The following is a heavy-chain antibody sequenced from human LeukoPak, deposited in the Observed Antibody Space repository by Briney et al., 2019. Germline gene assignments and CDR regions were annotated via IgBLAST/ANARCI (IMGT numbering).Heavy chain of an antibody. V-gene: IGHV4-34*01. CDR1: GGSFSGYY. D-gene: IGHD2-2*01. J-gene: IGHJ4*02. CDR3: ARAGEDVVVPAATPTALFYFDY. Sequence: SETLSLTCAVYGGSFSGYYWSWIHQPPGKGLEWIGEINHSGSTNYNPSLKSRVTISVDTSKNQFSLKLSSVTAADTAVYYCARAGEDVVVPAATPTALFYFDYWGQGTLVTVSS. CDR2: INHSGST.